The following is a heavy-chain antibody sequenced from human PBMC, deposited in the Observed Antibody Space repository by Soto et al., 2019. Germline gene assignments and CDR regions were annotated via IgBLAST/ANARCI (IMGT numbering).Heavy chain of an antibody. CDR1: GGSISSSSYY. Sequence: SETLSLTCTVSGGSISSSSYYWGWIRQPPGKGLEWIGSIYYSGSTYYNPSLKSRVTISVDTSKNQFSLKLSSVTAADTAVYYCARLAEIAVAGPYYYYYGMDVWGQGTTVTVSS. CDR3: ARLAEIAVAGPYYYYYGMDV. CDR2: IYYSGST. V-gene: IGHV4-39*01. J-gene: IGHJ6*02. D-gene: IGHD6-19*01.